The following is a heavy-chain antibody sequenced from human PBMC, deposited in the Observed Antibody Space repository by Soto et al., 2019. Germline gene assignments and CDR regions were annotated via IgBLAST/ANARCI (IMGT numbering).Heavy chain of an antibody. J-gene: IGHJ5*02. Sequence: QITLKESGPTLVKPTQTLTLTCTCSGFSLSTSGVGVGWIRQPPGKALEWLALIYWDDDKRYSPSLKSRLTITKDTSKYQVVLTMTNMDPVDSATYYCAHGTEKFDPWGQGTLVTVSS. CDR3: AHGTEKFDP. CDR2: IYWDDDK. V-gene: IGHV2-5*02. CDR1: GFSLSTSGVG.